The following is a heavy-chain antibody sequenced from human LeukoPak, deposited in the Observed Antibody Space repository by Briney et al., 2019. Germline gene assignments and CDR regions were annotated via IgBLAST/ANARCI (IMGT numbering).Heavy chain of an antibody. J-gene: IGHJ4*02. CDR3: ARDLIWFGELLLDY. Sequence: GGSLRLSCAASGFTFSSYAMHWVRQAPGKGLEWVAVISYDGSNKYYADSVKGRFTISRDNSKNTLYPQMNSLRAEDTAVYYCARDLIWFGELLLDYWGQGTLVTVSS. CDR2: ISYDGSNK. CDR1: GFTFSSYA. D-gene: IGHD3-10*01. V-gene: IGHV3-30*04.